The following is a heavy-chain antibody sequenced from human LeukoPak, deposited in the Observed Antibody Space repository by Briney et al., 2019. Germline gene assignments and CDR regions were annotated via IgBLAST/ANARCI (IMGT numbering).Heavy chain of an antibody. CDR2: IYYSGST. V-gene: IGHV4-59*01. J-gene: IGHJ4*02. CDR1: GGSISSYY. CDR3: ARGYSSSWSGEEYFDY. D-gene: IGHD6-13*01. Sequence: PSETLSLTRTVSGGSISSYYWSWIRQPPGKGLEWIGYIYYSGSTNYNPSLKSRVTISVDTSKNQFSLKLSSVTAADTAVYYCARGYSSSWSGEEYFDYWGQGTLVTVSS.